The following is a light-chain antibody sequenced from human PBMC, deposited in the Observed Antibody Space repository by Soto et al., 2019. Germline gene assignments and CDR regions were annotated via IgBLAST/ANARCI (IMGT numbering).Light chain of an antibody. CDR3: QQRSEWPRT. Sequence: EIVLTQSPATLSLSPGEIATLSCRASQSISSSLAWYQQKPGQAPRLLIYDASTRATGFPARFSGSGSGTDFTLTISSLEPEDFAVYYCQQRSEWPRTFGQGDQGRYQ. V-gene: IGKV3-11*01. CDR1: QSISSS. J-gene: IGKJ1*01. CDR2: DAS.